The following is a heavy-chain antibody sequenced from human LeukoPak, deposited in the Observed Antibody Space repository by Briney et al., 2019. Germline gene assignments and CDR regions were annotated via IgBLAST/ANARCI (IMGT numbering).Heavy chain of an antibody. V-gene: IGHV3-23*01. D-gene: IGHD3-16*01. J-gene: IGHJ4*02. CDR3: AKDRLGEVGATGSDY. CDR1: GFTFSSYA. CDR2: ISGSGGST. Sequence: PGRSLRLSCAASGFTFSSYAMSWVRQAPGKGLEWVSAISGSGGSTYYADSVKGRFTISRDNSKNTLYLQMNSLRAEDTAVYYCAKDRLGEVGATGSDYWGQGTLVTVSS.